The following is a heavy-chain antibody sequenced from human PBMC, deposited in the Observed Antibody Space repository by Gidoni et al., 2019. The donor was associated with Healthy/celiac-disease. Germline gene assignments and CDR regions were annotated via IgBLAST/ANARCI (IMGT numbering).Heavy chain of an antibody. CDR2: IYYSGST. CDR1: GGSISSSSYY. J-gene: IGHJ3*02. D-gene: IGHD6-13*01. V-gene: IGHV4-39*07. CDR3: AREYGSSSWFFHDAFDI. Sequence: QLQLQESGPGLVKPSETLSLTCTVSGGSISSSSYYWGWIRQPPGKGLEWIGSIYYSGSTYYNPSLKSRVTISVDTSKNQFSLKLSSVTAADTAVYYCAREYGSSSWFFHDAFDIWGQGTMVTVSS.